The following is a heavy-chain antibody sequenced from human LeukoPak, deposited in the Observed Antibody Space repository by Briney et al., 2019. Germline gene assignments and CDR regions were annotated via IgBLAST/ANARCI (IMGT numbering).Heavy chain of an antibody. CDR2: INSDGSST. CDR1: GFTFSSYW. D-gene: IGHD3-22*01. V-gene: IGHV3-74*01. CDR3: ARGITYYYDTSHAFDI. J-gene: IGHJ3*02. Sequence: GGSLRLSCAASGFTFSSYWMHWVRQAPGKGLVWVSRINSDGSSTSYADSVKGRFTISRDNAKNTLYLQMNSLRAEDTAMYYCARGITYYYDTSHAFDIWGQGTMVAVSS.